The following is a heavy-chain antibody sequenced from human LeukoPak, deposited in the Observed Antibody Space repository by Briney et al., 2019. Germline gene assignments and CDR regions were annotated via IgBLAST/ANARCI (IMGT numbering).Heavy chain of an antibody. CDR1: GYTFTGYY. CDR2: INPSSGGT. Sequence: ASVKVSCKASGYTFTGYYMHWVRQAPGQGLEWMGWINPSSGGTNYAQKFQGRVTMTRDTSISTAYMELSRLRSDDTAVYYCARLFGDYVAPFDFWGQGTLVTVSS. J-gene: IGHJ4*02. V-gene: IGHV1-2*02. D-gene: IGHD4-17*01. CDR3: ARLFGDYVAPFDF.